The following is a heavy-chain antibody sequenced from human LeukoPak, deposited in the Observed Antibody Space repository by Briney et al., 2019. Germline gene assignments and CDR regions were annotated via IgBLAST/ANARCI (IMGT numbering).Heavy chain of an antibody. Sequence: SETLSLTCTVSGGSIGSSSYYWGWIRQPPGKGLEWVGSIYYSGSTYYNPSLKSRVTISVDTSKNQFSLKLSSVTAADTAVYYCARVSGYDILTGYYIQRYYFDYWGQGTLVTVSS. V-gene: IGHV4-39*07. CDR3: ARVSGYDILTGYYIQRYYFDY. CDR1: GGSIGSSSYY. D-gene: IGHD3-9*01. J-gene: IGHJ4*02. CDR2: IYYSGST.